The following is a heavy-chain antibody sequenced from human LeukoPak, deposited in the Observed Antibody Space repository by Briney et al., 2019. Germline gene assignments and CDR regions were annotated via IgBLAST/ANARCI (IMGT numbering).Heavy chain of an antibody. Sequence: SETLSLNCTVSGGSINSYYWSWIRQPPGKGLEWIGYIYYSGSTNYNPSLKSRVTISVDTSKNQFSLKLSSVTAAGTAVYYCAKGKRGYSYGYYYYMDVWGKGTTVTVSS. CDR3: AKGKRGYSYGYYYYMDV. J-gene: IGHJ6*03. CDR1: GGSINSYY. V-gene: IGHV4-59*01. D-gene: IGHD5-18*01. CDR2: IYYSGST.